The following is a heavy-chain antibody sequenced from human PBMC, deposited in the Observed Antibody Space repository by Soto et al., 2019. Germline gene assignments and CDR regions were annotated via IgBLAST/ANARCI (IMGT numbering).Heavy chain of an antibody. D-gene: IGHD6-13*01. V-gene: IGHV4-59*01. CDR2: IHYSGST. J-gene: IGHJ4*02. CDR3: AREVTPRIAAAGPEFDY. CDR1: GGSISSYY. Sequence: PSETLSLTCTVSGGSISSYYWSWIRQPPGKGLEWIGYIHYSGSTNYNPSLKSRVTISVDTSKNQFSLKVSFLTAADTAVYYCAREVTPRIAAAGPEFDYWGQGTLVTVSS.